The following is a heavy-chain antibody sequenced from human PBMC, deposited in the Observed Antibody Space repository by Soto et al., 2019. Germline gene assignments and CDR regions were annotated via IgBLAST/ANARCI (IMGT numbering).Heavy chain of an antibody. CDR3: ARAFGTGYGYGSANYYYYGMDV. CDR2: ISSSSSYI. Sequence: GGSLRLSCAASGFTFSSYSMNWVRQAPGKGLEWVSSISSSSSYIYYADSVKGRFTISRDNAKNSLYLQMNSLRAEDTAVYYCARAFGTGYGYGSANYYYYGMDVWGQGTTVTVSS. D-gene: IGHD5-18*01. CDR1: GFTFSSYS. V-gene: IGHV3-21*01. J-gene: IGHJ6*02.